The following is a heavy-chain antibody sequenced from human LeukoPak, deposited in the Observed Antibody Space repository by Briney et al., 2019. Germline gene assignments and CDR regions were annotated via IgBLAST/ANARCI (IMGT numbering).Heavy chain of an antibody. CDR3: ARFSLYDNSGYYSWLFDF. CDR1: GFTFSTSW. J-gene: IGHJ4*02. Sequence: GGPLRLSCAASGFTFSTSWMSWVRQAPGKGLERVANIQQDGSAKYYVDSVKGRFTISRDNAKNSLYLQMNSLRAEDTAVYYCARFSLYDNSGYYSWLFDFWGQGTLVTVSS. D-gene: IGHD3-22*01. CDR2: IQQDGSAK. V-gene: IGHV3-7*01.